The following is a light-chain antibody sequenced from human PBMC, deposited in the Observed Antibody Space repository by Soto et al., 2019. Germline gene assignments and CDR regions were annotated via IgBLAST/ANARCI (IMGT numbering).Light chain of an antibody. V-gene: IGKV3-15*01. Sequence: EVGMTQSPATLSVSPGERATLSCRASQSVSSNLAWYQQKPGQTPRLLMYDASTRATGIPARFSGSGSGTEFTLTISSLQSEDFAVYYCQQYHKWPPFTFGGGTKVDIK. CDR3: QQYHKWPPFT. J-gene: IGKJ4*01. CDR2: DAS. CDR1: QSVSSN.